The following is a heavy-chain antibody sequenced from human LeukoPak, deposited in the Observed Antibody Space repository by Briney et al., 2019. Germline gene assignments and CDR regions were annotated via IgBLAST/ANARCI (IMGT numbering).Heavy chain of an antibody. V-gene: IGHV3-21*04. CDR3: AKAREGSYDAFDI. D-gene: IGHD2-15*01. J-gene: IGHJ3*02. Sequence: GGSLRLSCAASGFTFSSYSMNWVRQAPGKGLEWVSSISSSSSYIYYADSVKGRFTISRDNSKNTLYLQMNSLRAEDTAIYYCAKAREGSYDAFDIWGQGTMVTVSS. CDR2: ISSSSSYI. CDR1: GFTFSSYS.